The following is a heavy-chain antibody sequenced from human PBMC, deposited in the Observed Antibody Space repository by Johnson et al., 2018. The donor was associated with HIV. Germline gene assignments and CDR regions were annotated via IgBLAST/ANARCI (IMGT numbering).Heavy chain of an antibody. CDR3: AKSDYPGIAVAGSAYDDAFDI. Sequence: QVQLVESGGGVVQPGRSLRLSCAASGFTFSSHGMHWVRQAPGKGLAWVAVIWYDGSTKYSADSVKGRFTISRYNSKNTLYLQMNSLRVEDTAVYYCAKSDYPGIAVAGSAYDDAFDIWGQGTMVTVSS. CDR1: GFTFSSHG. CDR2: IWYDGSTK. V-gene: IGHV3-33*06. D-gene: IGHD6-19*01. J-gene: IGHJ3*02.